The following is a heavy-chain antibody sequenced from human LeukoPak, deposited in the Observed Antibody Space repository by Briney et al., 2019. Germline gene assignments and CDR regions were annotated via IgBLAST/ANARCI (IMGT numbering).Heavy chain of an antibody. D-gene: IGHD3-3*01. V-gene: IGHV3-23*01. CDR1: GFTFSSYA. CDR3: AKVNGLRFLELSSGP. CDR2: ISGSGGST. J-gene: IGHJ5*02. Sequence: PGGSLRLSCAASGFTFSSYAMSWVRQAPGKGLEWVSAISGSGGSTYYADSVKGRFTISRDNSKNTLYLQMNSLRAEDTAVYYCAKVNGLRFLELSSGPWGQGTLVTVSS.